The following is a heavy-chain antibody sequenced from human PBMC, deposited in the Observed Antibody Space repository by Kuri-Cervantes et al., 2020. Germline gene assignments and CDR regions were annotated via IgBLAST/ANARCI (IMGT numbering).Heavy chain of an antibody. D-gene: IGHD5-12*01. CDR3: ARGARGYSDRENWFDP. CDR1: GGSISNYY. V-gene: IGHV4-4*07. J-gene: IGHJ5*02. Sequence: GSLRLSCTVSGGSISNYYWSWIRQPAGKGLEWIGRIYTSGSTNYNPSLKSRVTMSVDTSKNQFSLKLSSVTAADTAVYYCARGARGYSDRENWFDPWGQGTLVTVFS. CDR2: IYTSGST.